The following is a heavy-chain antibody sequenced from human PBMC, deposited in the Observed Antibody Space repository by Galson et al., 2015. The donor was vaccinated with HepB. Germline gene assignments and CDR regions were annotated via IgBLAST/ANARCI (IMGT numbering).Heavy chain of an antibody. D-gene: IGHD2-2*01. V-gene: IGHV1-69*13. J-gene: IGHJ3*02. CDR3: ARDVERGRWSAAINIMYAFDI. CDR2: IIPIFGTA. CDR1: GGTFSSYA. Sequence: SVKVSCKASGGTFSSYAISWVRQAPGQGLEWMGGIIPIFGTANYAQKFQGRVTITADESTSTAYMELSSLRSEDTAVYYCARDVERGRWSAAINIMYAFDIWGQGTMVTVSS.